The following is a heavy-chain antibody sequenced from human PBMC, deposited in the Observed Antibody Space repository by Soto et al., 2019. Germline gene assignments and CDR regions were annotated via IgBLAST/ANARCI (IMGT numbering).Heavy chain of an antibody. J-gene: IGHJ5*02. CDR2: IRAYNGNT. Sequence: QVKLVQSGAEVKKPGASVKVSCKASGYTFTSYGISWGRQAPGQGLEWMGWIRAYNGNTNYAQKLQGRVTMTTDTSTSTADVELRSLRSDSAAVYYWARRGYNGYDSLENNWFDPGGQGNVFTVAS. CDR3: ARRGYNGYDSLENNWFDP. D-gene: IGHD5-12*01. V-gene: IGHV1-18*01. CDR1: GYTFTSYG.